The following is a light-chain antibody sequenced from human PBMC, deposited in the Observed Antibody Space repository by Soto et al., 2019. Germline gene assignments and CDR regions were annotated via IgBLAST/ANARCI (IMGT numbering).Light chain of an antibody. Sequence: EIVLTQSPATLSLSPGERATLSCRASQSISSHLAWYQQKPGQAPRLLMYDASNRATGIPARFSGGGSGTDFNLTISSLEPEDLAVYYCQQRNNWPLTFGGGTKVEIK. J-gene: IGKJ4*01. CDR1: QSISSH. CDR2: DAS. V-gene: IGKV3-11*01. CDR3: QQRNNWPLT.